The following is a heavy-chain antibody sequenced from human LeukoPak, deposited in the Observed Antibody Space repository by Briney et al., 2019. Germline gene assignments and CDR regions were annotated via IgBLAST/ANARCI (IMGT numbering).Heavy chain of an antibody. D-gene: IGHD6-19*01. CDR3: AGQAYSSGWLDN. CDR2: ICHNGNS. Sequence: SETLSLTCTVSGGSFSDYYWSFIRQPPGKGLEWIGYICHNGNSDFNPSLKSRVTISVDTSKNQFSLRMSSVTAADTAVYFCAGQAYSSGWLDNWGPGTLVTVSS. J-gene: IGHJ4*02. CDR1: GGSFSDYY. V-gene: IGHV4-59*01.